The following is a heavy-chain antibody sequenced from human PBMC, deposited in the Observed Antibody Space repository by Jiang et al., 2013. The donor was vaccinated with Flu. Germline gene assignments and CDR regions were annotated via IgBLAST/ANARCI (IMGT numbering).Heavy chain of an antibody. CDR1: TSYD. J-gene: IGHJ4*02. CDR3: ARVGLRVGYFDY. V-gene: IGHV1-8*01. CDR2: MNPNSGNT. D-gene: IGHD4-17*01. Sequence: TSYDINWVRQATGQGLEWMGWMNPNSGNTGYAQKFQGRVTMTRNTSISTAYMELSSLRSEDTAVYYCARVGLRVGYFDYWGQGTLVTVSS.